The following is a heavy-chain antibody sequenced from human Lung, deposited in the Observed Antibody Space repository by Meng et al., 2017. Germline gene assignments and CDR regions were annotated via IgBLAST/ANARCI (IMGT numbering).Heavy chain of an antibody. D-gene: IGHD2-21*01. CDR2: IYHSGST. CDR1: GGSISSDNW. J-gene: IGHJ4*02. CDR3: TKNDFYCLGY. V-gene: IGHV4-4*02. Sequence: VRLQGSGPGLVKPSGTLSLTCAVSGGSISSDNWWSWVRQPPGKGLEWIGEIYHSGSTNYNPSLKSRITISVDKPKNQFSLTLSSVTAADTAVYYCTKNDFYCLGYWGQGTLVTVSS.